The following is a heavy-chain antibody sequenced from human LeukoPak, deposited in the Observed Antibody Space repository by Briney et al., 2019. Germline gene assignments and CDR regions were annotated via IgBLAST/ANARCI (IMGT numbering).Heavy chain of an antibody. J-gene: IGHJ4*02. CDR1: GFTFSSYA. CDR2: ISGSGGST. D-gene: IGHD2-21*02. CDR3: AKDLRTYCGGDCYLFDY. V-gene: IGHV3-23*01. Sequence: GGSLRLSCAASGFTFSSYAMSWVRQAPGKGLEWVSAISGSGGSTYYADSVKGRFTISRDNSKNTLYLQMNSLRAEDTAVYYCAKDLRTYCGGDCYLFDYWGKGTLVTVSS.